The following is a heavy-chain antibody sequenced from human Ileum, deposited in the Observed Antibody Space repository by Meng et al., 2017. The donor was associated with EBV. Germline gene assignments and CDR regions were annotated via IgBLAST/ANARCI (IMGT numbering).Heavy chain of an antibody. J-gene: IGHJ4*02. V-gene: IGHV4-34*01. CDR2: INHSGST. Sequence: QVQLLRWGAGVLKPSETLSLTRAVYGGSFSGYSWSWIRKPPGKGLEWIGEINHSGSTNYNPSLKSRVTISVDTSKNQFSLKLSSVTAADTAVYYCARGNKVSDRGFDYWGQGTLVTVSS. CDR3: ARGNKVSDRGFDY. D-gene: IGHD3-10*01. CDR1: GGSFSGYS.